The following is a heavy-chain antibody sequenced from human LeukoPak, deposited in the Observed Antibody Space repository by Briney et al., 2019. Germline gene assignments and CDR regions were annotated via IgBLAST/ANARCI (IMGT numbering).Heavy chain of an antibody. CDR3: ARGLVILRYFDWLGWFDP. CDR2: MYYSGST. Sequence: SETLSLTCTVSGGSISSSGYYWGWIRQPPGKGLEWIGSMYYSGSTYYNPSLKSRVTISVDTSKNQFSLKLSSVTAADTAVYYCARGLVILRYFDWLGWFDPWGQGTLVTVSS. CDR1: GGSISSSGYY. J-gene: IGHJ5*02. V-gene: IGHV4-39*07. D-gene: IGHD3-9*01.